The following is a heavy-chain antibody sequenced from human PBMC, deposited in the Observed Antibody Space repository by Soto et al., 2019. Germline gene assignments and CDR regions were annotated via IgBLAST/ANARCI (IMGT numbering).Heavy chain of an antibody. D-gene: IGHD2-15*01. CDR2: IGGRGGNT. V-gene: IGHV3-23*01. CDR1: GFTFSNYA. Sequence: GGSLRLSCAASGFTFSNYAMSWVRQAPGKGLEWVSTIGGRGGNTYYADSVKGRFTISRDNSRNTLYLQMDSLRAEDSAVYSCAKAGCSGGTCYLYYFDYWGQGALVTVSS. J-gene: IGHJ4*02. CDR3: AKAGCSGGTCYLYYFDY.